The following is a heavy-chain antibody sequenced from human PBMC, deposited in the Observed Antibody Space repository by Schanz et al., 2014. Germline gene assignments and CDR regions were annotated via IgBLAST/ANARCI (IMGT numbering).Heavy chain of an antibody. CDR3: AKDSTHIDIVLVPTAIDY. Sequence: EVQLVESGGGLVKPGGSLRLSCAASGFTFSSYSMNWVRQAPGKGLEWVSDISSGSSYANYADSVKGRFTISRDNSKNTLYLHMNTLRSEDTAVYYCAKDSTHIDIVLVPTAIDYWGQGTLVTVSS. J-gene: IGHJ4*02. CDR1: GFTFSSYS. V-gene: IGHV3-21*05. D-gene: IGHD2-2*01. CDR2: ISSGSSYA.